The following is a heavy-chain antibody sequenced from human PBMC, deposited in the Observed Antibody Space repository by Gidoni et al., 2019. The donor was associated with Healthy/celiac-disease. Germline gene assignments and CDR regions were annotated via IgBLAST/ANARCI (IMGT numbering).Heavy chain of an antibody. V-gene: IGHV3-15*01. CDR1: GFTFSSAW. CDR3: TTSIAAAGTEPSAWVDAFDI. J-gene: IGHJ3*02. Sequence: EVQLVESGGGLVKPGGSLRLSCAASGFTFSSAWMSWVSQAPGKGLEWVGRIKSKTDGGTTDYAAPVKGRFTISRDDSKNTLYLQMNSLKTEDTAVYYCTTSIAAAGTEPSAWVDAFDIWGQGTMVTVSS. D-gene: IGHD6-13*01. CDR2: IKSKTDGGTT.